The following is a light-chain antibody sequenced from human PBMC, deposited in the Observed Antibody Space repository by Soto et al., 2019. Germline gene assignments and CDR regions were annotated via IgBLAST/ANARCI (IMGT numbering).Light chain of an antibody. Sequence: EVVLTQSPATLSLSPGERATLSCRASQSVSSYLAWYQHKPGQAPRLLIYDASNRATGIPPRFSGSGSGTDFTLTISSLEPEDFAVYYCQQRANWPLTFGPGTKVDIK. CDR3: QQRANWPLT. CDR2: DAS. V-gene: IGKV3-11*01. CDR1: QSVSSY. J-gene: IGKJ3*01.